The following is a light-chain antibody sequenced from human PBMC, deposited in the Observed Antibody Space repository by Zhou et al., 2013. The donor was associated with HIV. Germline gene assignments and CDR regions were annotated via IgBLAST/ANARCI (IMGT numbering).Light chain of an antibody. CDR1: QIVDSNS. J-gene: IGKJ4*01. V-gene: IGKV3D-15*01. Sequence: QIVDSNSLACYRQKPGQAPRVLFFGASSTATAIPRRLRGSGSGTDFTLTISSLQPEDVATYYCQKYNSGGLTFGGGTKVEIK. CDR2: GAS. CDR3: QKYNSGGLT.